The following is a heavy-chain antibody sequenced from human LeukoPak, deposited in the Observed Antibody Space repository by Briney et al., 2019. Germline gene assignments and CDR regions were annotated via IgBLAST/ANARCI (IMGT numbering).Heavy chain of an antibody. CDR2: INHSGST. Sequence: PSETLSFTCTVSGGSISSGGYYWSWIRQPPGKGLEWIGEINHSGSTNYNPSLKSRVTISVDTSKNQFSLKLSSVTAADTAVYYCARGCDSSGYYRNKPKFDYWGQGTLVTVSS. V-gene: IGHV4-39*07. D-gene: IGHD3-22*01. J-gene: IGHJ4*02. CDR3: ARGCDSSGYYRNKPKFDY. CDR1: GGSISSGGYY.